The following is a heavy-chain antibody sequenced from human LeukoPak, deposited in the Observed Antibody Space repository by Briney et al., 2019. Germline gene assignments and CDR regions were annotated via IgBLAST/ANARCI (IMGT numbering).Heavy chain of an antibody. CDR1: GFTFSSYS. D-gene: IGHD3/OR15-3a*01. V-gene: IGHV3-66*01. J-gene: IGHJ4*02. Sequence: GGSLRLSCAASGFTFSSYSMNWVRQAPGKGLEWVSVIYSGGSTYYADSVKGRFTISRDNSKNTLYFQMNSLRAEDTAVYYCARGTFDYWGQGTLVTVSS. CDR3: ARGTFDY. CDR2: IYSGGST.